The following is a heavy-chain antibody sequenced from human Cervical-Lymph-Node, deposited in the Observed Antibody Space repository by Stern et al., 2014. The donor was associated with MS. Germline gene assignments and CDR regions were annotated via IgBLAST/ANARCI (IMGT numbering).Heavy chain of an antibody. CDR1: RFTFRSYG. D-gene: IGHD5-18*01. J-gene: IGHJ6*02. CDR2: TSYDGGNR. V-gene: IGHV3-30*18. CDR3: AKDRRGGYNYLYGMDV. Sequence: QVQLVESGGGVVQPGTSLRLSCTGSRFTFRSYGIHWVRQAPGKGLEWVSVTSYDGGNRQYADSVKGRLTISRDNSKNTVYLHLNSLRPEDTGVYHCAKDRRGGYNYLYGMDVWGQGTTVTVS.